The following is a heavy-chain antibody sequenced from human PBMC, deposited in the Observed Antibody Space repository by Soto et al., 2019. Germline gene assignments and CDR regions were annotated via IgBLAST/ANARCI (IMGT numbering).Heavy chain of an antibody. CDR3: ASQPGDHGDY. Sequence: GSLRLSCAASGFTFSSYAMHWVRQAPGKGLEWVAVISYDGSNKYYADSVKGRFTISRDNSKNTLYLQMNSLRAEDTAVYYCASQPGDHGDYWGQGTLVTVSS. J-gene: IGHJ4*02. CDR2: ISYDGSNK. V-gene: IGHV3-30-3*01. CDR1: GFTFSSYA. D-gene: IGHD2-21*01.